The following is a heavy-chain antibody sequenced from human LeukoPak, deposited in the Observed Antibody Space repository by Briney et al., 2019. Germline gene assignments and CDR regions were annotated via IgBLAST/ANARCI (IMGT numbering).Heavy chain of an antibody. Sequence: TETLSLTCAVSGYSISSGYYWGWIRQPPGKGLEWIGSIYHSVRTYYNPSLKSRVTISLDTSKNKFSLKLRSVTAADTAVYYCARGSVTAMVANWFDPWGQGTLVTVSS. CDR1: GYSISSGYY. CDR3: ARGSVTAMVANWFDP. J-gene: IGHJ5*02. D-gene: IGHD5-18*01. CDR2: IYHSVRT. V-gene: IGHV4-38-2*01.